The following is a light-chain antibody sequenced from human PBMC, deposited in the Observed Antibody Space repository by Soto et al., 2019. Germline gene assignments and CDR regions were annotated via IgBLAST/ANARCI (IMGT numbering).Light chain of an antibody. Sequence: QSALTQPASVSGSPGQSITISCTGTSSDVGSYNLVSWYQQHPGKAPKLMIYEGSKRPSGVSNRFSGSKSGNTASLTISGLQAEDEADYYCCSYAGSSTPNFGGGTKLTVL. CDR1: SSDVGSYNL. V-gene: IGLV2-23*01. CDR3: CSYAGSSTPN. CDR2: EGS. J-gene: IGLJ2*01.